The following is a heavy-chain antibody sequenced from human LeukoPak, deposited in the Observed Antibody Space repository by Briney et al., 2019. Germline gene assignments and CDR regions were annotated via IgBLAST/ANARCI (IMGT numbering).Heavy chain of an antibody. CDR2: ISGSGGST. J-gene: IGHJ4*02. D-gene: IGHD3-22*01. Sequence: GGSLRLSCAASGFTFSSYAMRWVRQAPGKGLEWVSAISGSGGSTYYADSVKGRFTISRDNSKNTLYLQMNSLRAEDTAVYYCAKGGYYYDSSGYYTRKPFDYWGQGTLVTVSS. V-gene: IGHV3-23*01. CDR3: AKGGYYYDSSGYYTRKPFDY. CDR1: GFTFSSYA.